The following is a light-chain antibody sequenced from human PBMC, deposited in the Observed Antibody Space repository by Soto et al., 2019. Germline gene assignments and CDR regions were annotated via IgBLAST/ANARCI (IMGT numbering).Light chain of an antibody. CDR2: AAS. Sequence: DIHMTQSPSYLSASVGDTVTITCRASQSISNDLAWYQQKPGKVPKFLIYAASTFQSGVPSRFSGSGSGTDFTLTISSLQPEDVATYYCQKCNSAPLTFGQGTRLEIK. J-gene: IGKJ5*01. CDR3: QKCNSAPLT. V-gene: IGKV1-27*01. CDR1: QSISND.